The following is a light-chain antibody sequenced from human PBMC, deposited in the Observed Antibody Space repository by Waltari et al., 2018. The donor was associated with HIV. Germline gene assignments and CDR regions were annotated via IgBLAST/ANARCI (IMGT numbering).Light chain of an antibody. V-gene: IGLV1-47*01. CDR3: ATWDDSLIWV. CDR2: RNN. CDR1: NSDIGNNS. J-gene: IGLJ3*02. Sequence: QPVLTQPPSESGTPGHGVTTSCSGSNSDIGNNSVYWYQHLPGMAPKLLIYRNNRRPSGIPDRFAGSRSGTSACLAISGLRSEDEADYYCATWDDSLIWVFGGGTKLTVL.